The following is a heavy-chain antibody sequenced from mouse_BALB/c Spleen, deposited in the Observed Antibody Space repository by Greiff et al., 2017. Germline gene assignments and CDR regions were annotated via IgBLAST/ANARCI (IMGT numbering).Heavy chain of an antibody. Sequence: VQLKQSGPELVKPGASMKISCKASGYSFTGYTMNWVKQSHGKNLEWIGLINPYNGGTSYNQKFKGKATLTVDKSSSTAYMELLSLTSEDSAVYYCAKDIYDGYYVYAMDYWGQGTSVTVSS. V-gene: IGHV1-18*01. J-gene: IGHJ4*01. CDR3: AKDIYDGYYVYAMDY. CDR2: INPYNGGT. D-gene: IGHD2-3*01. CDR1: GYSFTGYT.